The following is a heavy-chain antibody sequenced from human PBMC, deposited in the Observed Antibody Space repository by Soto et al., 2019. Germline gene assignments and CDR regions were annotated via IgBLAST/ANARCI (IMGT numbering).Heavy chain of an antibody. CDR2: IIPIFGTA. V-gene: IGHV1-69*06. Sequence: QVQLVQSGAEVKKPGSSVKVSCKASGGTFSSYAISWVRQAPGQGLEWMGGIIPIFGTANYAQKFQGRVTITADKSTSTAYMELSILRSEDTAVYYCAGIAAAGMDYYYYGMDVWGQGTTVTVSS. J-gene: IGHJ6*02. D-gene: IGHD6-13*01. CDR3: AGIAAAGMDYYYYGMDV. CDR1: GGTFSSYA.